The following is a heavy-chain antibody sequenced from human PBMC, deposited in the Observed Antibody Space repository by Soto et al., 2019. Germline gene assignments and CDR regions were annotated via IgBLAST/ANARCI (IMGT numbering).Heavy chain of an antibody. J-gene: IGHJ4*02. CDR1: GGSLSSGGYY. Sequence: QVHLQESGPGLLKPSQTLSLTCNVSGGSLSSGGYYWSWIGQHQGKGLEWIGYIYYSGSTYYTPSLKSRVTMSVDTSKNQFSLNLSSVTAADTAVYYCARGARWYSAIGYYFDYWGQGTLVTVSS. D-gene: IGHD2-15*01. V-gene: IGHV4-31*03. CDR3: ARGARWYSAIGYYFDY. CDR2: IYYSGST.